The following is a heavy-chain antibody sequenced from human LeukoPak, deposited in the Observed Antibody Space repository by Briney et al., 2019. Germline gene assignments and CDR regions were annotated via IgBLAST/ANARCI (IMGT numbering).Heavy chain of an antibody. CDR1: GGSLSSYY. D-gene: IGHD5-12*01. V-gene: IGHV4-59*01. J-gene: IGHJ4*02. Sequence: SETLSLTCTVSGGSLSSYYWSWIRQPPGKGLEWIGYIFYSGSTNYNPSLKSRVTISVDTSKNQFSLKLNSVTAADTAVNYCAKDLLGGYGQRGNFDYWGQGTLVTVSS. CDR3: AKDLLGGYGQRGNFDY. CDR2: IFYSGST.